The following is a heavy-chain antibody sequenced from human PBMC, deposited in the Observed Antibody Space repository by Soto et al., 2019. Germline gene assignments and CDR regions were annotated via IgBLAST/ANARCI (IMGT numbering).Heavy chain of an antibody. V-gene: IGHV4-30-4*01. CDR3: ARDNILGILYGGMNV. Sequence: TLSLTCTVSGGSISSGDYYWSWIRQPPGKGLEWIGYIYYSGSTYYNPSLKSRVTISVDTSKNQFSLKLSSVTAADTAVYYCARDNILGILYGGMNVWGQGTTVTVSS. CDR2: IYYSGST. D-gene: IGHD3-3*01. J-gene: IGHJ6*02. CDR1: GGSISSGDYY.